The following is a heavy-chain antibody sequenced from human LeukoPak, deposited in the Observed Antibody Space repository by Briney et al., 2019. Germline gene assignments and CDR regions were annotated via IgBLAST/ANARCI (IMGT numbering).Heavy chain of an antibody. CDR2: IYYSGST. D-gene: IGHD2-15*01. CDR3: VRDTGYCSGVSCSGHIDF. V-gene: IGHV4-39*07. J-gene: IGHJ4*02. CDR1: GGSISSSSYY. Sequence: ASETLSLTCTVSGGSISSSSYYWGWIRQPPGKGLEWIGSIYYSGSTYYSPSLKSRVTISLDTSKNQFSLMLSSVTAADTAVYFCVRDTGYCSGVSCSGHIDFWGQGTLVTVSS.